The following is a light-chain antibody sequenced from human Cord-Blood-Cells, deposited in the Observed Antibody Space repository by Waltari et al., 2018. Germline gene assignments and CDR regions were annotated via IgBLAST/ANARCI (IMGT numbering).Light chain of an antibody. V-gene: IGLV3-19*01. CDR3: NSRDSSGNHWV. J-gene: IGLJ3*02. Sequence: SSELTQDPAVSVALGQTVRITCQGDSLRSYYASWYQQKPGQAPVLVIYGKNKRPSWIPDRFSGSSSGNAASWTITGAKAEDEDDDYCNSRDSSGNHWVFGGGTKLTVL. CDR2: GKN. CDR1: SLRSYY.